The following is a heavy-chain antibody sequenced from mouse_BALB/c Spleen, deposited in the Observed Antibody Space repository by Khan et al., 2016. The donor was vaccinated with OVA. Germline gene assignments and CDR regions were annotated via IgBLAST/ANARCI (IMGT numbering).Heavy chain of an antibody. V-gene: IGHV1-18*01. D-gene: IGHD1-1*01. Sequence: VRLQQSGPELVKPGASVKISCKTSGYTFTEYTMHWVKESHGKSLEWIGGINPNNGYTTYNQKFKGKATLTADKSSSTAYMELRSLTSEDSAVYYCARENYYGSSSWFAYWGQGTLVTVSA. CDR3: ARENYYGSSSWFAY. J-gene: IGHJ3*01. CDR1: GYTFTEYT. CDR2: INPNNGYT.